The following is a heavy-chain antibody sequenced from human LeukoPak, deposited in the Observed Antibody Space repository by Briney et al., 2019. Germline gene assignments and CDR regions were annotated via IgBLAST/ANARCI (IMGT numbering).Heavy chain of an antibody. CDR2: SYPGGSDT. CDR1: GYRFISYW. V-gene: IGHV5-51*01. CDR3: ARPGGHSGSYQFDY. D-gene: IGHD3-10*01. Sequence: GESLNISCQGSGYRFISYWIGWVRQMHGKGLEWMGISYPGGSDTRYSPSFQGQVTISADKSISTAYLQWSRLKASDTAMYYCARPGGHSGSYQFDYWGQGTLVTVSS. J-gene: IGHJ4*02.